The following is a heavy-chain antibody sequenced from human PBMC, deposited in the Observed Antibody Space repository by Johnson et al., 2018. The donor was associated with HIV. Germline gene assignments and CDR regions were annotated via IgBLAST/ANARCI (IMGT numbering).Heavy chain of an antibody. J-gene: IGHJ3*02. D-gene: IGHD2-2*01. CDR2: ISYDGSNK. CDR3: ARARSIVVVPAAICWYAFDI. Sequence: VQLVESGGGVVQPGRSLRLSCAASGFTFSSYAMHCVRQAPGKGLEWVAVISYDGSNKYYADSVKGRFTISRDNSKNTLYLQMNSLRAEDTAVYYCARARSIVVVPAAICWYAFDIWGQGTMVTVSS. CDR1: GFTFSSYA. V-gene: IGHV3-30-3*01.